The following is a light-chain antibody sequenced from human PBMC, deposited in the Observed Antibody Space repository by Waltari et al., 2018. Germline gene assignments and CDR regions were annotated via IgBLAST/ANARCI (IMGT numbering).Light chain of an antibody. J-gene: IGKJ2*01. CDR3: QQRSNWPPLYT. CDR1: QSVSSY. V-gene: IGKV3-11*01. Sequence: PGERATLSCRASQSVSSYLAWYQQKPGQAPRLLIYDASNRATGIPARFSGSGSGTDFTLTISSLEPEDFAVYYCQQRSNWPPLYTFGQGTKLEIK. CDR2: DAS.